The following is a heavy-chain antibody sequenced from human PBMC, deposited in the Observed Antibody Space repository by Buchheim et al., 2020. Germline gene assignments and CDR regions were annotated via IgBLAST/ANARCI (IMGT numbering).Heavy chain of an antibody. J-gene: IGHJ4*02. D-gene: IGHD2-15*01. CDR2: INEDGSHT. CDR3: SKDMSGAEDS. V-gene: IGHV3-74*03. Sequence: EVQVVESGGGLVQPGGSLRLSCAASGFTFGRYWMHWVRQAPGGALVWVSRINEDGSHTTYTDSVKGRFTIPRDNAKNTLYPQMNSLTAEDTAVYYCSKDMSGAEDSWGQGTL. CDR1: GFTFGRYW.